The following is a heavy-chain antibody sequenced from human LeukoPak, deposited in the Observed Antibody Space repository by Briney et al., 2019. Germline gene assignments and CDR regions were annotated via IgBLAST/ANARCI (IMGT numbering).Heavy chain of an antibody. Sequence: ASVKVSCKASGYTFTGYYMHWVRQAPGQGLEWMGWINPNSGGTNYAQKFQGRVTMTRDTSISTAYMELSRLRSDDTAVYYCARWEGGYSYQYDAFDIWGQGTMVTVSS. V-gene: IGHV1-2*02. CDR3: ARWEGGYSYQYDAFDI. CDR2: INPNSGGT. CDR1: GYTFTGYY. D-gene: IGHD5-18*01. J-gene: IGHJ3*02.